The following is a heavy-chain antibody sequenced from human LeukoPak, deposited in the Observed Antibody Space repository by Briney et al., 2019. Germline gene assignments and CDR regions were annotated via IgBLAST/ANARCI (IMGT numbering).Heavy chain of an antibody. Sequence: SETLSLTCSVSGGSISSLYWSWIRQPPGKGLEWIGYIYYTGSTNHNPSLKSRVTMFVDMSKNQFSLRLSSVTAADTAVYYCARHRAYSSSSPFDYWGQGTLVTVSS. J-gene: IGHJ4*02. CDR1: GGSISSLY. CDR3: ARHRAYSSSSPFDY. CDR2: IYYTGST. D-gene: IGHD6-6*01. V-gene: IGHV4-59*08.